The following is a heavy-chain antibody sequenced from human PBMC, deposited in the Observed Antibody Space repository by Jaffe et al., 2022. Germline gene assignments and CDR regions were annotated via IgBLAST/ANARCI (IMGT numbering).Heavy chain of an antibody. D-gene: IGHD3-10*01. CDR1: GGSFSGYY. V-gene: IGHV4-34*01. Sequence: QVQLQQWGAGLLKPSETLSLTCAVYGGSFSGYYWSWIRQPPGKGLEWIGEINHSGSTNYNPSLKSRVTISVDTSKNQFSLKLSSVTAADTAVYYCARGRVQGKAYYMDVWGKGTTVTVSS. CDR3: ARGRVQGKAYYMDV. J-gene: IGHJ6*03. CDR2: INHSGST.